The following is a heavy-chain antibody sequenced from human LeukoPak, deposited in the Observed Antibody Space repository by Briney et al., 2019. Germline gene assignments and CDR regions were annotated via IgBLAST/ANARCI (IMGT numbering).Heavy chain of an antibody. V-gene: IGHV3-53*01. CDR2: IYSAANT. CDR1: GFTFSTYW. D-gene: IGHD1-26*01. J-gene: IGHJ4*02. Sequence: PGGSLRLSCAASGFTFSTYWMHWVRQAPGKGLEWVSVIYSAANTFYADSVKGRFTISSDISKNTLYLQMNSLRADDTAVYYCARSRIVATTAPFDHWGQGTLVTVSS. CDR3: ARSRIVATTAPFDH.